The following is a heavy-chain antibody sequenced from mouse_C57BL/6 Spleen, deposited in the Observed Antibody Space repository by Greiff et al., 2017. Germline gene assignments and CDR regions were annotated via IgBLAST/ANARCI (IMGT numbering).Heavy chain of an antibody. CDR3: ARGGLGQDFDV. D-gene: IGHD4-1*01. CDR2: IYPGDGDT. J-gene: IGHJ1*03. Sequence: VQLQQSGAELVKPGASVKISCKASGYAFSSYWMNWVKPRPGKGLEWIGQIYPGDGDTNYNGKFKGKATLTADKSSSTAYMQLSSLTSEDSAVYFCARGGLGQDFDVWGTGTTVTVSS. V-gene: IGHV1-80*01. CDR1: GYAFSSYW.